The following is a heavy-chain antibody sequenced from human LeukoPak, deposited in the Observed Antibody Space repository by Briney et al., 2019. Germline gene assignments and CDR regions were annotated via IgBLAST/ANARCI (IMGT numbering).Heavy chain of an antibody. CDR3: SREPPASGFIFNC. CDR1: GFTFSSNG. CDR2: IWYNGSNK. D-gene: IGHD3-22*01. J-gene: IGHJ4*02. V-gene: IGHV3-33*01. Sequence: WGSLSLSCAASGFTFSSNGMHWVRQAPGTGLEWVAVIWYNGSNKYYADSVKGRFTISRDNSKNSGYLQMNSQRGEDTAAYYCSREPPASGFIFNCWGQGTLVTVSS.